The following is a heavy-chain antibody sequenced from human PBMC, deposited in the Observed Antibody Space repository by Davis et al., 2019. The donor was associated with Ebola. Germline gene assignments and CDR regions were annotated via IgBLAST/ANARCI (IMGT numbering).Heavy chain of an antibody. CDR2: ISSSSSYI. CDR1: GFTFSSYS. J-gene: IGHJ3*02. CDR3: AREGGGYGPSYAFDI. D-gene: IGHD5-18*01. V-gene: IGHV3-21*01. Sequence: GESLKISCAASGFTFSSYSMNWVRQAPGKRLEWVSSISSSSSYIYYADSVKGRFTISRDNAKNSLYLQMNSLRAEDTAVYYCAREGGGYGPSYAFDIWGQGTMVTVSS.